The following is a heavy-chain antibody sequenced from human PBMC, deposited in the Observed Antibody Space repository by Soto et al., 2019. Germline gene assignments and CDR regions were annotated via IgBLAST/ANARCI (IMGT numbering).Heavy chain of an antibody. CDR3: AKDLAVLTSALDF. CDR1: GFIFRSYG. J-gene: IGHJ4*02. V-gene: IGHV3-30*18. D-gene: IGHD2-2*01. CDR2: VSYDGISK. Sequence: QVHLVESGGGVVQPGRSLRLSCAASGFIFRSYGMHWVRQAPGKGLEWVAVVSYDGISKYYADSVKGRFTISRDNSKDTLYLQMNSLRGDDTAVYYCAKDLAVLTSALDFWGQGTLVTVSS.